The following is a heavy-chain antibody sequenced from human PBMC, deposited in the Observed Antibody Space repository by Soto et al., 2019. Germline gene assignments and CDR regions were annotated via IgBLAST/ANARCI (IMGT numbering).Heavy chain of an antibody. D-gene: IGHD2-8*02. CDR2: ISFDGSTK. CDR1: GFTFSNSG. CDR3: TGQIASGY. J-gene: IGHJ4*02. V-gene: IGHV3-30*03. Sequence: QVQLVESGGGVVQPGRSLRLSCAASGFTFSNSGMHWVRQAPGKGLEWVAVISFDGSTKYYADSVKGRFTISRDNSKNTLYLEINSLRGDDAAVYYCTGQIASGYWGQGTLVTVSS.